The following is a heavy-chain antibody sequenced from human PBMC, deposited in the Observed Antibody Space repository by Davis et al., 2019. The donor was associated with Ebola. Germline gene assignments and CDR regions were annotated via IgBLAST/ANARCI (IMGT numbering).Heavy chain of an antibody. CDR3: ARDLVYDFWRYYYYYGMDV. D-gene: IGHD3-3*01. CDR1: GFTFSSYA. Sequence: PGGSLRLSCAASGFTFSSYAMHWVRQAPGKGLEWVAVISYDGSNKYYADSVKGRFTISRDNSKNTLYLQMNSLRAEDTAVYYCARDLVYDFWRYYYYYGMDVWGQGTTVTVSS. J-gene: IGHJ6*02. V-gene: IGHV3-30-3*01. CDR2: ISYDGSNK.